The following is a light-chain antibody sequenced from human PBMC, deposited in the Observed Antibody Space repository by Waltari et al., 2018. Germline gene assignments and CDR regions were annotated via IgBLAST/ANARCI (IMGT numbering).Light chain of an antibody. CDR2: WAS. V-gene: IGKV4-1*01. CDR1: QSVLYRSNNNNY. Sequence: DIVMTQSPDSLAVSLCEIATINCKSSQSVLYRSNNNNYLAWYQQKPGQPPKLPIYWASTRESGVPDRFSGSGSGTDFTLTISSLQVADVAVYYCQQYYNTPWTFGQGTKVEIK. CDR3: QQYYNTPWT. J-gene: IGKJ1*01.